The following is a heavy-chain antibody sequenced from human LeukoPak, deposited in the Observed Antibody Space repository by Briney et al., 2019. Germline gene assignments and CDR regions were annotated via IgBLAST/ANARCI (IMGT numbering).Heavy chain of an antibody. J-gene: IGHJ4*02. D-gene: IGHD6-13*01. V-gene: IGHV3-48*03. CDR3: AKEGQEELVRETTYFDY. CDR2: ISRSGSTI. CDR1: GFIFSSSE. Sequence: QPGGSLRLSCAASGFIFSSSEVNWVRQAPGKGLEWVSYISRSGSTIHYADSVKGRFTISRDNSKNTLYLQMNSLRAEDTAVYYCAKEGQEELVRETTYFDYWGQGTLVTVSS.